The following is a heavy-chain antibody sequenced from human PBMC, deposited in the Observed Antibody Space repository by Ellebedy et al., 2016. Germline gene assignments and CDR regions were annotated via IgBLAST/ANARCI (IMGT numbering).Heavy chain of an antibody. V-gene: IGHV3-53*01. D-gene: IGHD6-19*01. Sequence: GESLKISCAASGFTVSSNYMSWVRQAPGKGLEWVSVIYSGGSTYYADSVKGRVTISRDNSKNTLYLQINSLRAEDTAVYYCARVEGASGWYDFDYWGQGTLVTVSS. CDR1: GFTVSSNY. CDR3: ARVEGASGWYDFDY. J-gene: IGHJ4*02. CDR2: IYSGGST.